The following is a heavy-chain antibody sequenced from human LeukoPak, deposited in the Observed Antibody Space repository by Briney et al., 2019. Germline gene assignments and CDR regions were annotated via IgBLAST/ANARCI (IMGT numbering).Heavy chain of an antibody. J-gene: IGHJ4*02. CDR3: AKEPNYYDSSGYYHFFDY. CDR1: GFTFSSYA. Sequence: PGGSLRLSCAASGFTFSSYAMSWVRQAPGKGLEWVSAISGSGGSTYYADSVKGRFTISRDNSKNTLYLQMNSLRAEDTAVYYCAKEPNYYDSSGYYHFFDYWGQGTLVTVYS. D-gene: IGHD3-22*01. V-gene: IGHV3-23*01. CDR2: ISGSGGST.